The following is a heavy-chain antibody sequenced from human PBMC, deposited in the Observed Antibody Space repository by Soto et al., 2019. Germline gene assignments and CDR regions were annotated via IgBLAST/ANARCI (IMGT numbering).Heavy chain of an antibody. Sequence: ASVKVSCKASGYTFASYAMHWVRQAPGQRLEWMGWINAGNGNTKYSQKFQGRVTITRDTSISTAYMELSRLRSDDTAVYYCAREVVPAAMSYYYYGMDVWGQGTTVTVSS. CDR1: GYTFASYA. CDR3: AREVVPAAMSYYYYGMDV. J-gene: IGHJ6*02. CDR2: INAGNGNT. V-gene: IGHV1-3*01. D-gene: IGHD2-2*01.